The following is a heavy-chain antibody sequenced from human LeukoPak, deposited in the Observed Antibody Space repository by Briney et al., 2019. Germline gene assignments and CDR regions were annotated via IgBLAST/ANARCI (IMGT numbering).Heavy chain of an antibody. V-gene: IGHV3-23*01. J-gene: IGHJ4*02. Sequence: GGSLRLSCGASGFTFSSYAMSWVRQTPGRGLELVAGVSPSGGRTLYADSVEGRFTISRDNSNDTVYLQLSSLRAEDSALYYCAKVRGVYCSSPACYYYDSWGQGTPVTVSS. CDR2: VSPSGGRT. CDR3: AKVRGVYCSSPACYYYDS. D-gene: IGHD2-2*01. CDR1: GFTFSSYA.